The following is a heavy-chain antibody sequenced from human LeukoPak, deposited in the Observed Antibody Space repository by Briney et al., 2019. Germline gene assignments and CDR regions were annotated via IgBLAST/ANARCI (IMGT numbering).Heavy chain of an antibody. Sequence: LSLTCAVYGGSFSDYYMSWIRQAPGKGLEWVSYISSSGSTIYYADSVKGRFTISRDNAKNSLYLQMNSLRAEDTAVYYCARDGGTMVRGVTTNYYYYYYMDVWGKGTTVTVSS. CDR2: ISSSGSTI. V-gene: IGHV3-11*04. D-gene: IGHD3-10*01. CDR1: GGSFSDYY. CDR3: ARDGGTMVRGVTTNYYYYYYMDV. J-gene: IGHJ6*03.